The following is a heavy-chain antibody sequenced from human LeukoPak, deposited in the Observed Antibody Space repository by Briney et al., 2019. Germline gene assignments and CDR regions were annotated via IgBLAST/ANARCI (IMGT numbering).Heavy chain of an antibody. Sequence: ASVKVSCKASGYTFTGYYMHWVRQAPGLGLEWMGWINPNSGGTNYAQKFQGRVTMTRDTSISTAYMELSRLRSDDSAVYYCARDLGISGWYAPPLGYFDYWGQGTLVTVSS. CDR3: ARDLGISGWYAPPLGYFDY. J-gene: IGHJ4*02. D-gene: IGHD6-19*01. V-gene: IGHV1-2*02. CDR2: INPNSGGT. CDR1: GYTFTGYY.